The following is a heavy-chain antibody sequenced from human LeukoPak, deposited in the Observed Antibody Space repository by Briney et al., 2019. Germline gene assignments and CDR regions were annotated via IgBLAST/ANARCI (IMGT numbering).Heavy chain of an antibody. D-gene: IGHD6-19*01. Sequence: GASVKVSCKDSGYTFTSYGISWVRQAPGRGLEWMGWISAYDGNTNYAQKLQGRVTMTTDTSTSTAYMELRSLRSDDTAVYYCARDPPPGYSSGPLYEPLDYWGQGTLVTVSS. V-gene: IGHV1-18*01. CDR1: GYTFTSYG. CDR3: ARDPPPGYSSGPLYEPLDY. J-gene: IGHJ4*02. CDR2: ISAYDGNT.